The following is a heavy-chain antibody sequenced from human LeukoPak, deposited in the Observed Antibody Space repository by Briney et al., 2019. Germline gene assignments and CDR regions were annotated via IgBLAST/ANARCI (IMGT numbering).Heavy chain of an antibody. Sequence: SETLSLTCAVSGGSISSGGYSWSWIRQPPGKGLEWIGYIYHSGSTYYNPSLKSRVTISVDRSKNQFSLKLSSVTAADTAVYYCARVYSYGYSWYFDLWGRGTLVTVSS. CDR3: ARVYSYGYSWYFDL. CDR2: IYHSGST. CDR1: GGSISSGGYS. V-gene: IGHV4-30-2*01. D-gene: IGHD5-18*01. J-gene: IGHJ2*01.